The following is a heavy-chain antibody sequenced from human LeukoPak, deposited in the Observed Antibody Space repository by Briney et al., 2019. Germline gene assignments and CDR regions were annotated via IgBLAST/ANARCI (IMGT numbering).Heavy chain of an antibody. V-gene: IGHV3-23*01. Sequence: GGSLRLSCAASGFTFTNHVIPWVRQAPGKGLEWVSGISVSGAGTFYAESVKGRFTISRDNSKTTLSLQMNSLRAEDTAIYYCAKVDPASVTGGVFYYYYYMDVWGKGPTVTVSS. J-gene: IGHJ6*03. CDR1: GFTFTNHV. D-gene: IGHD2-21*02. CDR3: AKVDPASVTGGVFYYYYYMDV. CDR2: ISVSGAGT.